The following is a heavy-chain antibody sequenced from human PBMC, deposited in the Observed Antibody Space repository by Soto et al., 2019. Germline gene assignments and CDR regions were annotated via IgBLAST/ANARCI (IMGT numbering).Heavy chain of an antibody. CDR3: AGPDMIKHPRH. Sequence: QVQLVESGGGLVKPGGSLRLSCAASGFTFSDYHMSWIRQAPGQGLEWISFVSIGGTTIYYADSVKGRFTISRDNAKDSLYLQMNSLRAEDTAVYYCAGPDMIKHPRHWGQGTLVTVSS. V-gene: IGHV3-11*01. CDR2: VSIGGTTI. CDR1: GFTFSDYH. D-gene: IGHD3-16*01. J-gene: IGHJ4*02.